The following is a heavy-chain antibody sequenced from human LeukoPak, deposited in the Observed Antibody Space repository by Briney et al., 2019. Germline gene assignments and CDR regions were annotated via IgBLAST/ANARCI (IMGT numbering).Heavy chain of an antibody. J-gene: IGHJ4*02. CDR2: IKSKTDGETT. CDR3: TTDLGTYYHGSQRLIPIDY. Sequence: GGSLRLSCADSGFTFTNAWMSWVRQAPGKGLEWIGRIKSKTDGETTNYAEPVRGRFTISRDDSKSAVYLQMNILKIEDTAVYYCTTDLGTYYHGSQRLIPIDYWGQGTLVTVSS. D-gene: IGHD3-10*01. V-gene: IGHV3-15*01. CDR1: GFTFTNAW.